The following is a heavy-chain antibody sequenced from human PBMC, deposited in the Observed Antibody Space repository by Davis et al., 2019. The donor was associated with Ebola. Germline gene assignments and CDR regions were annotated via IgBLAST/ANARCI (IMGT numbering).Heavy chain of an antibody. Sequence: SETLSFTCAVYGGSFSGYYWSWIRQPPGKGLEWIGEINHSGSTNYNPSLKSRVTISVDTSKNQFSLKLSSVTAADTAVYYCARAAGLLFYDYWGQGTLVTVSS. CDR1: GGSFSGYY. CDR2: INHSGST. D-gene: IGHD3-3*01. CDR3: ARAAGLLFYDY. J-gene: IGHJ4*02. V-gene: IGHV4-34*01.